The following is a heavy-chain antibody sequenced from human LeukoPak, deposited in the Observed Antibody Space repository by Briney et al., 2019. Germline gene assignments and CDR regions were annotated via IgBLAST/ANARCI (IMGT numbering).Heavy chain of an antibody. V-gene: IGHV3-30*02. Sequence: GGSLRLSCAASGFTFSSYGMHWVRQAPGKGLEWVAFIRYDGSNKYYADSVKGRFTISRDNAKNSLYLQMNSLRAEDTAVYYCAGPGSSYSDYWGQGTLVTVSS. CDR1: GFTFSSYG. CDR2: IRYDGSNK. J-gene: IGHJ4*02. CDR3: AGPGSSYSDY. D-gene: IGHD1-26*01.